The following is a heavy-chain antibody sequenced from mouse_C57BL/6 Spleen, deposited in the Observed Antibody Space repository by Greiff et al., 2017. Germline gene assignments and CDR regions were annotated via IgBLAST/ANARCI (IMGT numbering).Heavy chain of an antibody. J-gene: IGHJ1*03. CDR3: ARGGTGTRLNWYFDV. CDR1: GYSITSGYY. V-gene: IGHV3-6*01. D-gene: IGHD4-1*01. CDR2: ISYDGSN. Sequence: ESGPGLVKPSQSLSLTCSVTGYSITSGYYWNWIRQFPGNKLEWMGYISYDGSNNYNPSLKNRISITRDTSKNQFFLKLNSVTTEDTATYYCARGGTGTRLNWYFDVWGTGTTVTVSS.